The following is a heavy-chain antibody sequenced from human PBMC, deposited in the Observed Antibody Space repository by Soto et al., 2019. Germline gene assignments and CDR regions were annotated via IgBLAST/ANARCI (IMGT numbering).Heavy chain of an antibody. V-gene: IGHV4-59*01. CDR2: IYYSGST. CDR1: GGSISSYY. CDR3: ARDSGDSSGYYLS. J-gene: IGHJ5*02. Sequence: SETLSLTCTVSGGSISSYYWSWIRQPPGKGPEWIGYIYYSGSTNYNPSLKSRVTISVDTSKNQFSLKLSSVTAADTAVYYCARDSGDSSGYYLSWGQGTLVTVSS. D-gene: IGHD3-22*01.